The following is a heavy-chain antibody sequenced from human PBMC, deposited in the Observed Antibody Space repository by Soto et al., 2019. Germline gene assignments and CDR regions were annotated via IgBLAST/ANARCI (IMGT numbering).Heavy chain of an antibody. CDR2: IYCDDDK. Sequence: QITLKESGPTLVKPTQTLTLTCTFSGFSLTTSGASVGWVRQPPGKALEWLALIYCDDDKRYSPSLKSRLTITKDTSKNQVVLTMTNMDPVDTATYYCAHDNYYASCSLFDNWGQGTLVSVSS. D-gene: IGHD3-10*01. CDR3: AHDNYYASCSLFDN. J-gene: IGHJ4*02. CDR1: GFSLTTSGAS. V-gene: IGHV2-5*02.